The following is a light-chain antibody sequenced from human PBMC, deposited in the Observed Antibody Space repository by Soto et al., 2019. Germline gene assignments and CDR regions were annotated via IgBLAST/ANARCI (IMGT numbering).Light chain of an antibody. CDR3: QHTNNFHFT. CDR1: QGISTW. CDR2: TAS. Sequence: DIQMTQSPSSLSAPVVDRVTITCRASQGISTWLAWYQQKPGKAPRLLIYTASRLQSGVPPRFSGSGYGTDFNLTINSLQPEDFATYYCQHTNNFHFTFGRGTRLEIK. J-gene: IGKJ5*01. V-gene: IGKV1-12*01.